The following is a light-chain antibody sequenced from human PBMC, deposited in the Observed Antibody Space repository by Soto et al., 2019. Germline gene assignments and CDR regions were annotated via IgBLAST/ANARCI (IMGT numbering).Light chain of an antibody. CDR1: QSISSY. V-gene: IGKV1-39*01. CDR3: QKSYSTPRT. Sequence: DIQMTQSPSSLSASVGDRVTITCRASQSISSYLNWYQQKPGKAPKLLIYAASSLQSGVPSRFSGSGSGTDFTHTITSLQPEDFATYYCQKSYSTPRTFGQGTKVEIK. J-gene: IGKJ1*01. CDR2: AAS.